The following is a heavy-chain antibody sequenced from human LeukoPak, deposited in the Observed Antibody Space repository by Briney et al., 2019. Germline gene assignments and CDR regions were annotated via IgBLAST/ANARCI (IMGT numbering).Heavy chain of an antibody. CDR3: AREGRPAAENTFYFYYGMDV. CDR1: GGSISGYY. J-gene: IGHJ6*02. V-gene: IGHV4-59*01. CDR2: LHHSGST. D-gene: IGHD6-13*01. Sequence: SETLSLTCTVFGGSISGYYWNWIRQVPGKGLEWIGFLHHSGSTDYNPSLQSRVTISVDTSKNQLSLKLRSVTAADTAVYYCAREGRPAAENTFYFYYGMDVWGQGTAVTVSS.